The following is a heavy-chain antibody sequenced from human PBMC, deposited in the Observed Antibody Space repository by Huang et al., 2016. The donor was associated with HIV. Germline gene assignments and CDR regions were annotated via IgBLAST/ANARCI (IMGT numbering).Heavy chain of an antibody. CDR3: ARHYIPGATTSFDS. D-gene: IGHD2-2*02. Sequence: QVQLQESGPGLVKPSETLSLNCTVSGGSVSSHFWGWIRQSPGKGLEWSGSNGYSGSTKFNPSLSSRASISAATARNQFSLRLISVTAADTAIYYCARHYIPGATTSFDSWGQGTLVTVSS. V-gene: IGHV4-59*02. CDR2: NGYSGST. CDR1: GGSVSSHF. J-gene: IGHJ4*02.